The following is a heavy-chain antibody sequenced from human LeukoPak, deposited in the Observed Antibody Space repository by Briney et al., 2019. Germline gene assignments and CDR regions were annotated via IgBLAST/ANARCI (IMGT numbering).Heavy chain of an antibody. CDR3: ARGLYGYSREYCFDY. CDR1: GGSISSYY. Sequence: SETLSLTCTVSGGSISSYYWSWIRRPPGKGLEWIGYMYYSGSTNYNPSLKSRVTISVDTSKNQFSLKLSSVTAADTAVYYCARGLYGYSREYCFDYWGQGTLVTVSS. D-gene: IGHD2-15*01. V-gene: IGHV4-59*01. CDR2: MYYSGST. J-gene: IGHJ4*02.